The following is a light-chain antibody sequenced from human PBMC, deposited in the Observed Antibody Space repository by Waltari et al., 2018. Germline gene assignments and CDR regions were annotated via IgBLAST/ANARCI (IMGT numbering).Light chain of an antibody. Sequence: EIVLTQSPGTLSLSPGERATLSCRASQSVSSSYLAWYQQKPGQAPRLLIYGASSRATGIPDRFSGSGSGTDFTLTISRLEPEDFAVYYCQQYGTSPGLFTFGSGTKVDIK. J-gene: IGKJ3*01. CDR1: QSVSSSY. V-gene: IGKV3-20*01. CDR3: QQYGTSPGLFT. CDR2: GAS.